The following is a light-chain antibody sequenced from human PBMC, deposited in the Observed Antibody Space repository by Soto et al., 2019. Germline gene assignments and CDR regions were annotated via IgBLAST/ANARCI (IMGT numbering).Light chain of an antibody. CDR2: AAS. J-gene: IGKJ1*01. V-gene: IGKV1-27*01. CDR1: QDISNS. Sequence: DIEMTQSPSSLSASVGDRVTITCRASQDISNSLAWYQQKPGKVPKLLIYAASTLQSGVPSRFSGSASGTDFTLTIISLQPEDVATYYCQKYNSAPWTFGQGTEVEIK. CDR3: QKYNSAPWT.